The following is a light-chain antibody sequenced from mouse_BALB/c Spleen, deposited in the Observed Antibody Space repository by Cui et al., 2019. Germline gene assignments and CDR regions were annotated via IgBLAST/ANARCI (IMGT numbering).Light chain of an antibody. V-gene: IGKV4-50*01. Sequence: ENVLTQSPATTSASLGEKVTMSCWATSSVNYMYWYQQKSDASPKRLIYYSTNLAPGVPARFSSGRSGNSYSLSSSSMEGEDATTYYCQQYTSTPSTFGGGTKLEIK. CDR3: QQYTSTPST. J-gene: IGKJ2*01. CDR2: YST. CDR1: SSVNY.